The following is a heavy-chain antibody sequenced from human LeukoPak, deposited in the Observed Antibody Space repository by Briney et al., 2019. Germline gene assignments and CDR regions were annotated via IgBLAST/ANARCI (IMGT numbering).Heavy chain of an antibody. CDR2: IYPGDSDT. V-gene: IGHV5-51*01. J-gene: IGHJ3*02. CDR3: ARRRDYSDYSDAFGI. CDR1: GYSFTNSW. Sequence: GESLKISCQGSGYSFTNSWIGWVRQLPGKGLEWMGIIYPGDSDTRYTPSFQGQVTISADKSVSTAYLHWGSLKASDTAIYYCARRRDYSDYSDAFGIWGQGTMVTVSS. D-gene: IGHD4-11*01.